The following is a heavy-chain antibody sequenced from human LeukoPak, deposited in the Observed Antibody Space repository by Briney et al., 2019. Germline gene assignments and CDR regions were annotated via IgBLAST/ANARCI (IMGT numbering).Heavy chain of an antibody. CDR1: GYTFTGYY. D-gene: IGHD1-26*01. Sequence: ASVKVSSKASGYTFTGYYIHWVRQAPGQGLEWMGRINPQSGGITYAQKFQGRVTMTRDTALSTASMELSGLRFDDTAVYYCAREAGGSDTYYFDYWGQGVLVTVSS. J-gene: IGHJ4*02. V-gene: IGHV1-2*06. CDR2: INPQSGGI. CDR3: AREAGGSDTYYFDY.